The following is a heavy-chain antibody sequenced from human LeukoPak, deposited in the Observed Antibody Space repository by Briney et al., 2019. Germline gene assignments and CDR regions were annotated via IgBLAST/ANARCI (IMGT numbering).Heavy chain of an antibody. CDR2: INSDGSST. CDR1: GFTFSSYW. Sequence: GGSLRLSCAASGFTFSSYWMHWVRQAPGKGLVWVSRINSDGSSTSYADSVKGRFTISRDNAKNTLYLQMNSLRAEDTAVYYCARGPTPFLYYDFWSGYLDYWGQGTLVTVSS. V-gene: IGHV3-74*01. J-gene: IGHJ4*02. CDR3: ARGPTPFLYYDFWSGYLDY. D-gene: IGHD3-3*01.